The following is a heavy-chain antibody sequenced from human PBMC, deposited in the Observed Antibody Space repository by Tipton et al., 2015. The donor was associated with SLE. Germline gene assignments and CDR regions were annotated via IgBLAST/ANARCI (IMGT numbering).Heavy chain of an antibody. CDR1: NGSITSLYDY. CDR3: ARGGVGGYDYFDY. CDR2: VFYGGRY. Sequence: GLVKPSETLSLTCTVSNGSITSLYDYWGWVRQPPGKGLEWLGSVFYGGRYYYNASLRSRVTISVDTSKNQFSLNLSSVTAADTAVYYCARGGVGGYDYFDYWGQGALVTVSS. J-gene: IGHJ4*02. V-gene: IGHV4-39*07. D-gene: IGHD5-12*01.